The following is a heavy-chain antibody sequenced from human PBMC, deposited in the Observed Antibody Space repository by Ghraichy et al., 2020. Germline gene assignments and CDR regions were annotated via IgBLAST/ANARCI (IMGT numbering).Heavy chain of an antibody. CDR2: IYYSGST. CDR3: ARATTVTTRFDY. D-gene: IGHD4-17*01. Sequence: SETLSLTCTVSGGSISSYYRSWIRQPPGKGLVWIGYIYYSGSTNYNPSLKSRVTISVDTSKNQFSLKLSSVTAADTAVYYCARATTVTTRFDYWGQGTLVTVSS. J-gene: IGHJ4*02. CDR1: GGSISSYY. V-gene: IGHV4-59*01.